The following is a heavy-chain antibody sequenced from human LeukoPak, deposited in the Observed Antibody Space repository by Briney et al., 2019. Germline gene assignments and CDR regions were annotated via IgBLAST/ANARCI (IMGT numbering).Heavy chain of an antibody. CDR3: ARERKVQAGWFDP. CDR2: INPNSGGT. V-gene: IGHV1-2*06. J-gene: IGHJ5*02. D-gene: IGHD1-14*01. Sequence: ASVKVSCKASGYTFTGYYMHWVRQAPGQGLEWMGRINPNSGGTSYAQKFQGRVTMTRDTSISTAYMELSRLRSDDTAVYYCARERKVQAGWFDPWGQGTLVTVSS. CDR1: GYTFTGYY.